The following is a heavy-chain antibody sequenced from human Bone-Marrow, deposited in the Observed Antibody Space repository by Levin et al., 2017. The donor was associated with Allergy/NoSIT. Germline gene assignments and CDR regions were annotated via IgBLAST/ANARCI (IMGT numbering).Heavy chain of an antibody. CDR3: ARVDLDLSRTYYYYYGLDV. D-gene: IGHD3/OR15-3a*01. CDR2: IHYSGNT. J-gene: IGHJ6*02. CDR1: GISISSYY. Sequence: SQTLSLTCTVSGISISSYYWSWIRQPPGKGLEWIGYIHYSGNTNYNPTFKSRVTISVDMSENQFSLKLSSVTAADTAVYYCARVDLDLSRTYYYYYGLDVWGQGTTVTVSS. V-gene: IGHV4-59*01.